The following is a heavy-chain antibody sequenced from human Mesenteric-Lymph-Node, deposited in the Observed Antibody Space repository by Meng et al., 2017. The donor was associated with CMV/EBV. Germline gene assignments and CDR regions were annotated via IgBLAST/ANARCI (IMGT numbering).Heavy chain of an antibody. V-gene: IGHV4-34*01. Sequence: QVPLHERGAGLLKPSETLSVTCAVYGGSFSGYYWNWIRQSPEKGLEWIGEINHSGSTTYNPSFTSRIIKSVDTSTNQISLNMSSVTAADTAVYYCARGSSYDILTGYFDYWGQGALVTVSS. CDR3: ARGSSYDILTGYFDY. CDR2: INHSGST. D-gene: IGHD3-9*01. J-gene: IGHJ4*02. CDR1: GGSFSGYY.